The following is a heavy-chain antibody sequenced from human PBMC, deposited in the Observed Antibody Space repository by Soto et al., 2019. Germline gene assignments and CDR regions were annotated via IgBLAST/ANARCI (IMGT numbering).Heavy chain of an antibody. Sequence: VQLVQSGAEVKKPGASVKVSCKSSGDSFNDYYLHWVRQAPGQGLEWMGWINPNSGVTKYAQKFQGWVTMTRDTSIRTVYMELSRLRSDDTAVYYCARESGGATATLDYYYFYMDVWGKGTTGTVSS. CDR2: INPNSGVT. CDR1: GDSFNDYY. D-gene: IGHD5-12*01. J-gene: IGHJ6*03. V-gene: IGHV1-2*04. CDR3: ARESGGATATLDYYYFYMDV.